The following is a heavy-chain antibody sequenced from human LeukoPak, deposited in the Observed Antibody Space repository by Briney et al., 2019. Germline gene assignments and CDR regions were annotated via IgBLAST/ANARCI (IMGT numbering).Heavy chain of an antibody. V-gene: IGHV4-59*08. CDR2: ISNSGST. CDR3: ARRGGYADLLPYCFDY. Sequence: KPSETLSLTCTVSSGSISSYYWSWIRQTPGKGLEWIGYISNSGSTNYNPSLRSRVTMSLDTSNNLFSLKLSSVTAADTAIYYCARRGGYADLLPYCFDYWGQGALVTVSS. D-gene: IGHD3-16*01. J-gene: IGHJ4*02. CDR1: SGSISSYY.